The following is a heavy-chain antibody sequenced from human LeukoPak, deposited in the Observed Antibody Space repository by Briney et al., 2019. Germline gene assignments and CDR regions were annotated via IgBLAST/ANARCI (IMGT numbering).Heavy chain of an antibody. Sequence: SETLSLTCTVSGGSISSYYWSWIRQPPGKGLEWIGYIYYSGSTYYNPSLKSRVTISVDTSKNQFSLKLSSVTAADTAVYYCASGGYFDWLLSFDYWGQGTLVTVSS. V-gene: IGHV4-59*04. D-gene: IGHD3-9*01. CDR3: ASGGYFDWLLSFDY. CDR1: GGSISSYY. J-gene: IGHJ4*02. CDR2: IYYSGST.